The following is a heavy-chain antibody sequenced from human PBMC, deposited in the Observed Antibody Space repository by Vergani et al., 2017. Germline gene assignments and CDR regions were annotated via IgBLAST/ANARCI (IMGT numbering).Heavy chain of an antibody. D-gene: IGHD3-10*01. J-gene: IGHJ4*02. V-gene: IGHV1-69*08. CDR3: ARDRKGVTMVRGVIPFDY. Sequence: QVQLVQSGAEVKKPGSSVKVSCKASGGTFSSYTISWVRQAPGQGLEWMGRIIPFLGIANYAQKFQGRVTITADKSTSTAYMELSSLRSEDTAVYYCARDRKGVTMVRGVIPFDYWGQGTLVTVSS. CDR2: IIPFLGIA. CDR1: GGTFSSYT.